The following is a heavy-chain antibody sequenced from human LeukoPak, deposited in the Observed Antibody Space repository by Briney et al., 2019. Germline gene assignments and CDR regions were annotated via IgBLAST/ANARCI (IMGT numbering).Heavy chain of an antibody. Sequence: GSLSLSCAASGFTFSSYAMSWVRQAPGKGLEWVSAISGSGGSTYYADSVKGRFTISRDNSKNTLYLQMNSLRAEDTAVYYCAKRSGPYYDILTGPDPAFYGMDVWGQGTTVTVSS. CDR3: AKRSGPYYDILTGPDPAFYGMDV. CDR1: GFTFSSYA. D-gene: IGHD3-9*01. J-gene: IGHJ6*02. CDR2: ISGSGGST. V-gene: IGHV3-23*01.